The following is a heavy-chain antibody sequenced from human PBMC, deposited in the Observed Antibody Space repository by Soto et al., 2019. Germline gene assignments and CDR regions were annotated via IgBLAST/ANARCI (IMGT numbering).Heavy chain of an antibody. CDR2: INPSGGGT. J-gene: IGHJ4*02. Sequence: ASVKVSCKASGYTFTNYYIHWLRQAPGQGLEWMGIINPSGGGTTYAQKFQDRATMTRDTSTSTLYMKLTSLRFDDTAVYYCVRDDENSYRTFDYWGQGTLVTVSS. V-gene: IGHV1-46*01. CDR3: VRDDENSYRTFDY. CDR1: GYTFTNYY. D-gene: IGHD3-16*02.